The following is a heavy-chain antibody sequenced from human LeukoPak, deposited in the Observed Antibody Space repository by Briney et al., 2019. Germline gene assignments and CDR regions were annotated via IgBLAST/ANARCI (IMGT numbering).Heavy chain of an antibody. Sequence: SSQTLSLTCTVSSDSISSGDYYWSWIRQPAGKGLEFIGYINKNGGTYYNPPLKSRVSISIDTSKNQFSLKLTSVTAAETAVYFCAREHKSYGDYPYYFDSWGQGTLVTVSS. CDR3: AREHKSYGDYPYYFDS. V-gene: IGHV4-30-4*08. CDR2: INKNGGT. J-gene: IGHJ4*02. CDR1: SDSISSGDYY. D-gene: IGHD4-17*01.